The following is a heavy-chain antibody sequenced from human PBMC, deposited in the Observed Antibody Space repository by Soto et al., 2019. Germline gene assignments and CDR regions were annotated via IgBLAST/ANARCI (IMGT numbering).Heavy chain of an antibody. J-gene: IGHJ5*02. CDR1: DGSIGSDY. V-gene: IGHV4-59*01. CDR3: ARIFDNYVNGNWFDP. Sequence: QVQLQESGPGLVKPSETLSLTCTVSDGSIGSDYWSWIRQPPGKGLEWLGNIDYIGNTNYNPSFTSRVTLSIDTSKNCFSLKLASVTTGDAAVYYCARIFDNYVNGNWFDPWGQGILVTVSS. CDR2: IDYIGNT. D-gene: IGHD4-4*01.